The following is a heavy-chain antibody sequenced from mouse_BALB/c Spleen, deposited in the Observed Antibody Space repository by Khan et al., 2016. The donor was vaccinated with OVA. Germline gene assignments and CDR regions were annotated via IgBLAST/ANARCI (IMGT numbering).Heavy chain of an antibody. Sequence: QVRLQQSGAELARPGASVKMSCKASGYTFTSYTMHWVKQRPGQGLEWIGYINPKSGYTNYTHNFKDKTTFTSDISASTAYMQMNSLTTEDTAVYFCARRRGGYYLDYWGQGTTLTVSS. V-gene: IGHV1-4*02. CDR1: GYTFTSYT. CDR2: INPKSGYT. J-gene: IGHJ2*01. CDR3: ARRRGGYYLDY.